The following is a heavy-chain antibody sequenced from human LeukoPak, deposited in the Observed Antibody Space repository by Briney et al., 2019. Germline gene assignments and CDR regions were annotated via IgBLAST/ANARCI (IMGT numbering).Heavy chain of an antibody. CDR1: GGSISSSNW. J-gene: IGHJ3*02. D-gene: IGHD6-19*01. CDR3: ARGPGSGWLIDAFDI. V-gene: IGHV4-4*02. CDR2: IYHSGST. Sequence: SETLSLTCAVSGGSISSSNWWSWVRQPPGKGLEWIGEIYHSGSTNYNPSLKSRVTISVDKSKNQFSLKLSSVTAADTAVYYCARGPGSGWLIDAFDIWGQGTMVTVSS.